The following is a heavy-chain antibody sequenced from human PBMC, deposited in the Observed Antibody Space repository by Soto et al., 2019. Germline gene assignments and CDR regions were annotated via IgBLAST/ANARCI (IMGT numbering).Heavy chain of an antibody. J-gene: IGHJ4*02. Sequence: QVQLQESGPGLVKSSQTLSLTCTVSGGSISSGGYYWSWIRQHPGKGLEWIGYIYYSGSTYYNPSLESRVTISVDTSKNQFSMKLSSVTAADTAVYYCARGKTADYIWGSYRHTPYYFDYWGQGTLVTVSS. CDR1: GGSISSGGYY. CDR3: ARGKTADYIWGSYRHTPYYFDY. V-gene: IGHV4-31*03. D-gene: IGHD3-16*02. CDR2: IYYSGST.